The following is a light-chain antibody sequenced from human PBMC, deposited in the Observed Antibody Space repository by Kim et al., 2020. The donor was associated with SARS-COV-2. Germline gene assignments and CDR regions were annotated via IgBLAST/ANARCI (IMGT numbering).Light chain of an antibody. CDR2: DAA. V-gene: IGKV3-11*01. CDR1: HNIGIN. CDR3: QQRGNWPPALT. J-gene: IGKJ4*01. Sequence: PGESATPSCRASHNIGINLAWYQQTPGQPPRLLIYDAAMRAAGIPDRFSGSGSGTDFTLTIGNLAPEDFAIYYCQQRGNWPPALTFGGGTKVDIK.